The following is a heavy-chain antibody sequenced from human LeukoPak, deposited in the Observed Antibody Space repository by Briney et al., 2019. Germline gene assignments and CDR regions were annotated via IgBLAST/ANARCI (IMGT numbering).Heavy chain of an antibody. CDR3: GRYYVMDV. CDR1: GFTFSISV. J-gene: IGHJ6*02. Sequence: GGSLRLSCAASGFTFSISVMNCVRQAPGKGLEWVSTISDSGGSTYYADSVKGRFTISRDNSKSTLYLQMNSLRAEDTAVYFCGRYYVMDVWGQGTSVTVSS. V-gene: IGHV3-23*01. CDR2: ISDSGGST.